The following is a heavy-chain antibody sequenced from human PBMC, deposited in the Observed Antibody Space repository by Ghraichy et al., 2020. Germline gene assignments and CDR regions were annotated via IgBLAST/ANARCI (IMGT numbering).Heavy chain of an antibody. CDR3: ARDRVSPVAGINYYYGMDV. D-gene: IGHD6-19*01. CDR2: VSSSSTYI. Sequence: GGSLRLSCAASGFTFSSYSMNWVRQAPGKGLEWVSSVSSSSTYIYYADSVKGRFTISRDNAKNSLYLQMNSLRAEDTAVYYCARDRVSPVAGINYYYGMDVWGQGTTVTVSS. V-gene: IGHV3-21*01. J-gene: IGHJ6*02. CDR1: GFTFSSYS.